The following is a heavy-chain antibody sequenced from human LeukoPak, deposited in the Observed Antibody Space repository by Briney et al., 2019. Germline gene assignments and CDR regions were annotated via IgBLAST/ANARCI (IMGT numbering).Heavy chain of an antibody. V-gene: IGHV3-7*01. J-gene: IGHJ4*02. CDR2: IKQGGSQK. D-gene: IGHD4-17*01. CDR3: ARGPNFGDYVDFLDS. Sequence: GGSLRLSCAASGFTFSSHLITWVRLAPRKGREWVANIKQGGSQKYYVDSVKGRFTISRDDAKSTLFLQMNNLRAADSALYYCARGPNFGDYVDFLDSWGQGTLVTVSS. CDR1: GFTFSSHL.